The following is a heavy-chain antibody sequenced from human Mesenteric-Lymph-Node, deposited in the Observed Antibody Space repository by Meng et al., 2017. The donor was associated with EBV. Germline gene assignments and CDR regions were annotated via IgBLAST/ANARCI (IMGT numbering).Heavy chain of an antibody. CDR2: INPDSGGT. Sequence: QVQLVQSGAEVKKPGASVKVSCEASGNTFISYYMHWVRQAPGQGLEWMGRINPDSGGTNYAQKFQGRVTMTRDTSISTAYMELSGLRSDDTAVYYCARLTTVTPNWFDPWGQGTLVTVSS. J-gene: IGHJ5*02. CDR1: GNTFISYY. CDR3: ARLTTVTPNWFDP. D-gene: IGHD4-17*01. V-gene: IGHV1-2*06.